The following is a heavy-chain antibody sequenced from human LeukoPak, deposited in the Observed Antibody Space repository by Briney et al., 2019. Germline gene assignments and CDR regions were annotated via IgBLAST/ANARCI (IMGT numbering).Heavy chain of an antibody. D-gene: IGHD2-2*02. CDR2: IYYSGST. V-gene: IGHV4-59*11. CDR1: GGSIISHD. J-gene: IGHJ3*02. CDR3: ARYCSSTSCYTTDAFDI. Sequence: PSETLSLTCTASGGSIISHDWSWIRQPPEKGLEWIWYIYYSGSTNYNPALKSRVTISVDTSKNQFSLKLSSVTAAETAVYYCARYCSSTSCYTTDAFDIWGQGTMVTVSS.